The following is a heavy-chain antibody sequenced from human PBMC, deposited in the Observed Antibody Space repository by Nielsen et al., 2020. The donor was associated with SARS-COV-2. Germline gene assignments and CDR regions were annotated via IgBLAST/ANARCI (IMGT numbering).Heavy chain of an antibody. D-gene: IGHD3-3*01. CDR1: GGSISSGGYY. CDR3: ARWIFGVVPYYYYYTDV. Sequence: SETLSLTCTVSGGSISSGGYYWSWIRQHPGKGLEWIGYIYYSGSTYYNPSLKSRVTISVDTSKNQFSLKLSSVTAADTAVYYCARWIFGVVPYYYYYTDVWGKGTTVTVSS. J-gene: IGHJ6*03. V-gene: IGHV4-31*03. CDR2: IYYSGST.